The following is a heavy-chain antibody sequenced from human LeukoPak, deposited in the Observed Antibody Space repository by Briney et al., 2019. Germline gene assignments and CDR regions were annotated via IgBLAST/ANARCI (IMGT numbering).Heavy chain of an antibody. CDR1: GGSISSNTYY. Sequence: SETLSLTCTVSGGSISSNTYYWSWIRQHPGKGLEWIGFTYYNGGTYYNPSLKSRVTISVDTSKNQFSLRLSSVTAADTAVYYCARDAAIAVVPAAKGGAFDIWGQGTMVTVSS. CDR3: ARDAAIAVVPAAKGGAFDI. J-gene: IGHJ3*02. V-gene: IGHV4-31*03. CDR2: TYYNGGT. D-gene: IGHD2-2*01.